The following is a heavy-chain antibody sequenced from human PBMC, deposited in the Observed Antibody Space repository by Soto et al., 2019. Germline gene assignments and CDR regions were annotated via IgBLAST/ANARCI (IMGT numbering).Heavy chain of an antibody. Sequence: ASVKVSCKASGGTFSSYAISWVRQAPGQGLEWMGGIIPIFGTANYAQKFQGRVTITADESTSTAYMELSSLRSEDTAVYYCARDATWPDYDILTGRRGYWFDPWGQGTLVTVSS. CDR1: GGTFSSYA. V-gene: IGHV1-69*13. CDR2: IIPIFGTA. J-gene: IGHJ5*02. CDR3: ARDATWPDYDILTGRRGYWFDP. D-gene: IGHD3-9*01.